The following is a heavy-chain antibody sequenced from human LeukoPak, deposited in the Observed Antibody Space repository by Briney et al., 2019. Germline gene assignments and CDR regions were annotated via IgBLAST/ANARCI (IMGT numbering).Heavy chain of an antibody. J-gene: IGHJ4*02. Sequence: SETLSLTCTVSGDSINSFYWSWIRQPAGKGLEWIGRIYTSGSTNYSPSLKSRVTMSVDTSKNQFSLKLSSVTAADTAVYYCARIFLGYSSGWYFDYWGQGTLVTVSS. CDR3: ARIFLGYSSGWYFDY. CDR2: IYTSGST. D-gene: IGHD6-19*01. CDR1: GDSINSFY. V-gene: IGHV4-4*07.